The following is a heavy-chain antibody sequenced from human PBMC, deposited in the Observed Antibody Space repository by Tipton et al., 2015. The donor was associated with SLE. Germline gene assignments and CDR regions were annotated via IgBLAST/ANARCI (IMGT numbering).Heavy chain of an antibody. Sequence: TLSLTCAVYGGSFSGYYWSWIRQPPGKGLVWIGEINHSGGTNYNPSLKSRVTISVDTSKNQFSLKLSSVTAADTAVYYCARAPGLDKDYYYYSYMDVWGKGSTVTFSS. CDR2: INHSGGT. D-gene: IGHD3/OR15-3a*01. V-gene: IGHV4-34*01. J-gene: IGHJ6*03. CDR1: GGSFSGYY. CDR3: ARAPGLDKDYYYYSYMDV.